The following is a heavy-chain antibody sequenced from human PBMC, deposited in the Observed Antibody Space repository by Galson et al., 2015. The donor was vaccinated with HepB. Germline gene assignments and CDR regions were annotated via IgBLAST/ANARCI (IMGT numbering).Heavy chain of an antibody. Sequence: SVTVSCKASGYTFTSYYMHWVRQAPGQGLEWMGIINPSGGSTSYAQKFQGRVTMTRDTSTSTVYMELSSLRSEDTAVYYCARDGGPGDSCGDLRYYYYGMDVWGQGTTVTVSS. V-gene: IGHV1-46*01. CDR3: ARDGGPGDSCGDLRYYYYGMDV. CDR2: INPSGGST. CDR1: GYTFTSYY. D-gene: IGHD5-18*01. J-gene: IGHJ6*02.